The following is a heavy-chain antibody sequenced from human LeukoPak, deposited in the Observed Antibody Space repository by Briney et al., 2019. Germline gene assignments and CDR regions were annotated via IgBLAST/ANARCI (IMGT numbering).Heavy chain of an antibody. CDR1: GGSISSGGYY. Sequence: PSQTLSLTCTVSGGSISSGGYYWSWIRQHPGKGLEWIVYIYYSGSTYYNPSLKSRVTISVDTSKNQFSLKLSSVTAADTAVYYCARVSWAGGKLGTYFDYWGQGTLVTVSS. CDR2: IYYSGST. J-gene: IGHJ4*02. CDR3: ARVSWAGGKLGTYFDY. V-gene: IGHV4-31*03. D-gene: IGHD7-27*01.